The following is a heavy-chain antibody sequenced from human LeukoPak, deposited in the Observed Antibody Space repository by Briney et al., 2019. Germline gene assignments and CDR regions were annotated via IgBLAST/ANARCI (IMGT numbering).Heavy chain of an antibody. CDR3: ARDPPWSGYDS. D-gene: IGHD5-12*01. CDR2: ISSSSSTI. CDR1: GFTVSNSY. V-gene: IGHV3-48*01. J-gene: IGHJ5*02. Sequence: GGSLRLSCAASGFTVSNSYMSWVRQAPGKGLEWVSYISSSSSTIYYADSVKGRFTISRDNAKNSLYLQMNSLRAEDTAVYYCARDPPWSGYDSWGQGTLVTVSS.